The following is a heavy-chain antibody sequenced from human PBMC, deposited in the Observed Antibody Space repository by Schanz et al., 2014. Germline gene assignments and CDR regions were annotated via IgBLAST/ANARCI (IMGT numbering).Heavy chain of an antibody. CDR2: ISGSGAST. CDR3: AKSQSSSFDS. J-gene: IGHJ4*02. Sequence: EVQLVESGGGVVQPGRSLRLSCAASGFTFSTSTMHWVRQAPGKGLEWVSGISGSGASTYYADSVKGRFTISRDNAKNALFLQMNSLRAEDTAVYYCAKSQSSSFDSWGQGALVTVSS. CDR1: GFTFSTST. D-gene: IGHD6-13*01. V-gene: IGHV3-23*04.